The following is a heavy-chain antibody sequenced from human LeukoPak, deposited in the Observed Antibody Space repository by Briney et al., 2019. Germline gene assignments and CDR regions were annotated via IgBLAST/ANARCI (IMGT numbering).Heavy chain of an antibody. CDR2: IRYDGSNK. CDR3: AKTNSAQLTSAPYYYYYYMDV. V-gene: IGHV3-30*02. J-gene: IGHJ6*03. D-gene: IGHD6-13*01. Sequence: GGSLRLSCAASGFTFSSYGMHWVRQAPGKGLEWVAFIRYDGSNKYYADSVKGRFTISRDNSKNTLYLQMNSLRAEDTAVYYCAKTNSAQLTSAPYYYYYYMDVWGKGTTVTVSS. CDR1: GFTFSSYG.